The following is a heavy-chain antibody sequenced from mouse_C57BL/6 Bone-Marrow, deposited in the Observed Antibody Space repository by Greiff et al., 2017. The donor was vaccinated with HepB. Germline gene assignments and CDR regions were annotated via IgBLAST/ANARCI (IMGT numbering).Heavy chain of an antibody. J-gene: IGHJ4*01. CDR2: IYPRNGNT. CDR1: GYTFTSYG. D-gene: IGHD6-1*01. CDR3: TEEVATYYYAMDY. V-gene: IGHV1-81*01. Sequence: QVQLQQSGAELARPGASVKLSCKASGYTFTSYGISWVKQRTGQGLEWIGEIYPRNGNTYYNQKFKGKATLTADKSSSTAYMELRSLTSEDSAVYFGTEEVATYYYAMDYWGQGTSVTVSS.